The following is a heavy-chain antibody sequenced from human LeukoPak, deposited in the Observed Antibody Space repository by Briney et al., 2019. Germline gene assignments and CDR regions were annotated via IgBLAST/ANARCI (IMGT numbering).Heavy chain of an antibody. CDR2: IYSSGNT. D-gene: IGHD2-15*01. V-gene: IGHV4-4*07. CDR3: ARGFCSGGSCYLFDS. J-gene: IGHJ4*02. CDR1: GGSISGSY. Sequence: SETLSLTCTVSGGSISGSYWSWIRQPAGKGLEWIGRIYSSGNTNYNPSLKSRVTMSVDTSKNQVSLKLNSVTAADTAVYYCARGFCSGGSCYLFDSWGQGTLVTVSS.